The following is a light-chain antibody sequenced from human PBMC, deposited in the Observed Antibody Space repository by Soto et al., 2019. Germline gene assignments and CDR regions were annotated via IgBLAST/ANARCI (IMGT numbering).Light chain of an antibody. CDR1: QSVSNNY. J-gene: IGKJ1*01. Sequence: IGFAQSPSTLSLSPGERATLSCMASQSVSNNYLAWYQQKPGQAPRLLIYGASNRATGIPDRFSGSGSGTDFTLTISRLEPEDFAVYYCQQYGSSGTFGQGTKVDIK. CDR3: QQYGSSGT. V-gene: IGKV3-20*01. CDR2: GAS.